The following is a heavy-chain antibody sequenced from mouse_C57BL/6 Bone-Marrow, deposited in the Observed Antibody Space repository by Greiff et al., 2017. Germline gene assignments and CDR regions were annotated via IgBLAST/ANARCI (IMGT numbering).Heavy chain of an antibody. CDR3: ERLPHEYYYGY. J-gene: IGHJ2*01. D-gene: IGHD5-5*01. V-gene: IGHV1-19*01. Sequence: VQLQQSGPVLVKPGASVKMSCKASGYTFTDYYMNWVKQSHGKSLEWIGVINPYNGGTSYNQKFKGKATLTVDKSSSTAYMELNSLKSEDSAVYYCERLPHEYYYGYWGQGTTLTVSS. CDR1: GYTFTDYY. CDR2: INPYNGGT.